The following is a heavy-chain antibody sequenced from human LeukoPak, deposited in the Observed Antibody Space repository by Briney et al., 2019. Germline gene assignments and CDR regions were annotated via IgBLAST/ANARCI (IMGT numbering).Heavy chain of an antibody. CDR2: ISTNNGDT. V-gene: IGHV1-18*01. CDR1: GYTFTSNG. J-gene: IGHJ4*02. Sequence: ASVKVSCKASGYTFTSNGISWVRQAPGQGLEWMGWISTNNGDTKYGKKFQGRVIMTTDTSTSTAYMEVRSLRSDDTAVYYCARDDDYNPLVHWGQGTLVTVSS. D-gene: IGHD4/OR15-4a*01. CDR3: ARDDDYNPLVH.